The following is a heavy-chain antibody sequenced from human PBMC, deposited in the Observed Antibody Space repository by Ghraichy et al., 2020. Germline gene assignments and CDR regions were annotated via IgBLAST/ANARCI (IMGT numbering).Heavy chain of an antibody. CDR1: GFTFSSYW. J-gene: IGHJ3*02. Sequence: GESLRLSCAASGFTFSSYWMSWVRQAPGKGLEWVANIKRDGSEKFYVDSVKGRFTLSRDNAKNSLSLQMNNLRAEDTAVYYCARGDYDDSRAYWVDAFDIWGQGTMVTVSS. D-gene: IGHD3-22*01. CDR3: ARGDYDDSRAYWVDAFDI. V-gene: IGHV3-7*04. CDR2: IKRDGSEK.